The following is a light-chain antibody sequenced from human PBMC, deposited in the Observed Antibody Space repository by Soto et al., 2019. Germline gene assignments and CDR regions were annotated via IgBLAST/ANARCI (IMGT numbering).Light chain of an antibody. V-gene: IGKV1-39*01. CDR1: QSISSY. CDR3: QQSYSTPFT. CDR2: AAS. J-gene: IGKJ3*01. Sequence: DIQMTQSPSTLSASVGDRVTITCRASQSISSYLNWYQQKPGKAPKLLIYAASILQSGVPSRFSGSGSGTDFTLTISSLQPEDFATYYCQQSYSTPFTFGPGTKVDFK.